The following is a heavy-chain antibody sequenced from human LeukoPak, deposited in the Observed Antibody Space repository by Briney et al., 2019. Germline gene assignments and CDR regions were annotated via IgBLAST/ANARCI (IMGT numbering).Heavy chain of an antibody. J-gene: IGHJ4*02. CDR3: AKRDYYDSTGYFSF. Sequence: SETLSLTCAVSGGSISSHKWWSWVRQPPGKGLEWIGEIHYSGSTNYNPSLKSRVTISVDKSKNQFSLKLSSVTAADTAVYYCAKRDYYDSTGYFSFWGQGTLVTVS. CDR2: IHYSGST. CDR1: GGSISSHKW. D-gene: IGHD3-22*01. V-gene: IGHV4-4*02.